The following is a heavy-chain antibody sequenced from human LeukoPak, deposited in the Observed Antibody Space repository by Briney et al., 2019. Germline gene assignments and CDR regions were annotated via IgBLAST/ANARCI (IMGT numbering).Heavy chain of an antibody. CDR3: ARGVYDILTGQALDY. V-gene: IGHV3-7*03. D-gene: IGHD3-9*01. CDR2: IKQDGSEK. CDR1: GFTFSSYW. Sequence: GGSLRLSCAASGFTFSSYWMSWVRQAPGKGLEWVANIKQDGSEKYYVDSVKGRFTISRDNAKNSLYLQMNSLRAEDTAVYYCARGVYDILTGQALDYWGQGTLVTVSS. J-gene: IGHJ4*02.